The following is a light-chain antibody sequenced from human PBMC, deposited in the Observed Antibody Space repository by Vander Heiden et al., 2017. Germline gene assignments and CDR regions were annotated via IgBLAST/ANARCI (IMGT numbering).Light chain of an antibody. CDR2: AGA. CDR1: QNIDGF. CDR3: QQSYSTPLV. V-gene: IGKV1-39*01. Sequence: DTQMTQSPSSLSASVGDRVTISCRASQNIDGFVNWYQQKPGKAPKILLFAGASLQTGVPSRFSGRASGTHFTLTISGLQPDDFASYYCQQSYSTPLVFGGGTKVEVK. J-gene: IGKJ4*01.